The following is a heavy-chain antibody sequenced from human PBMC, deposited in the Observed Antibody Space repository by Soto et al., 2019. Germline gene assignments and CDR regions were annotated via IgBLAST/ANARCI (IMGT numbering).Heavy chain of an antibody. V-gene: IGHV6-1*01. CDR3: ARDLKYCSSTSCYTPGWFDP. CDR2: TYYRSKWYN. Sequence: SQTLSLTCAISGDSVSSNSAAWNWIRQSPSRGLEWLGRTYYRSKWYNDYAVPVKSRITINPDTSKNQFSLQLNSVTPEDTAVYYCARDLKYCSSTSCYTPGWFDPWGQGTLVTVSS. J-gene: IGHJ5*02. D-gene: IGHD2-2*02. CDR1: GDSVSSNSAA.